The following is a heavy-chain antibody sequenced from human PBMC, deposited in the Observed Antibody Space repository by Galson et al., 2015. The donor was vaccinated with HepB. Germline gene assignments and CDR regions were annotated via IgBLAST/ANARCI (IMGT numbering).Heavy chain of an antibody. CDR3: ARAAGATGEGFDY. CDR2: IIPILGIA. Sequence: SVKVSCKASGGTSSSYTISWVRQAPGQGLEWMGRIIPILGIANYAQKFKGRVTITADKSTSTAYMELSSLRSEDTAVYYCARAAGATGEGFDYWGQGTLVTVSS. V-gene: IGHV1-69*02. D-gene: IGHD1-26*01. J-gene: IGHJ4*02. CDR1: GGTSSSYT.